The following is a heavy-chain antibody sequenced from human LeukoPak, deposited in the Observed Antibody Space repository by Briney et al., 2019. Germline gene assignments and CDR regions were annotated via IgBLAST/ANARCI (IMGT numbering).Heavy chain of an antibody. V-gene: IGHV3-7*03. J-gene: IGHJ4*02. CDR3: AKDFRIGYSAHFDY. Sequence: GGSLRLSCAASGFTFNTYAMSWVRQAPGKGLEWVANIKQDGSEKYYVDSVKGRFTISRDNAKNSLYLQMNSLRGEDTAVYYCAKDFRIGYSAHFDYWGQGALVTVSS. D-gene: IGHD2-21*01. CDR1: GFTFNTYA. CDR2: IKQDGSEK.